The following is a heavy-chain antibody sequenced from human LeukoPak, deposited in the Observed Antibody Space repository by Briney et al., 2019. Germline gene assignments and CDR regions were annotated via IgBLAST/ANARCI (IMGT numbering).Heavy chain of an antibody. CDR1: GFIFSNYG. V-gene: IGHV3-33*01. D-gene: IGHD3-10*01. CDR3: ARDDDGSGKYGQHY. J-gene: IGHJ4*02. CDR2: FWSDGRQK. Sequence: QPGGSLRLSCAASGFIFSNYGFHWVRQAPVKGLEWVAVFWSDGRQKYYVDSVKGRFTVSRDTSKKTVYLQMNSLRAEDTAVYYCARDDDGSGKYGQHYWGQGTLVTVSS.